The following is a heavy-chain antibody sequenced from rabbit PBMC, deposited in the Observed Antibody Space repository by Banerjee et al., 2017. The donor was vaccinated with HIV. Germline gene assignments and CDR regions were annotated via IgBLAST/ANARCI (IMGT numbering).Heavy chain of an antibody. D-gene: IGHD6-1*01. Sequence: QQFYYSVGCLFHPVGTVTLPFTASLLDFTNSYSMCWVRQAPGKGLELIACIYASTNSTWYANWVNGRFTISSSTSLNSVDLRMTSLTAADTATYFCARGLGIAGYGTYGYAISRLDLWGQGTLVTVS. V-gene: IGHV1S43*01. CDR3: ARGLGIAGYGTYGYAISRLDL. CDR1: LLDFTNSYS. CDR2: IYASTNST. J-gene: IGHJ3*01.